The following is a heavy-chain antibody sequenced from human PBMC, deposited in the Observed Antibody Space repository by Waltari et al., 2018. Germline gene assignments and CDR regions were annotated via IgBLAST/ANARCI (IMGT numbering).Heavy chain of an antibody. Sequence: QVQLVQSGAEVLKPGASVKVPCQASGYTFINYEINWGRQAAGQGLEWMGWVNPKSGATAYAQKYQGRITMTWDTSISTAYMERSNLITDDTAVLYCARGRDVFANFDYNWFDPWGQGTLVTVSS. CDR3: ARGRDVFANFDYNWFDP. CDR1: GYTFINYE. CDR2: VNPKSGAT. V-gene: IGHV1-8*02. D-gene: IGHD2-21*01. J-gene: IGHJ5*02.